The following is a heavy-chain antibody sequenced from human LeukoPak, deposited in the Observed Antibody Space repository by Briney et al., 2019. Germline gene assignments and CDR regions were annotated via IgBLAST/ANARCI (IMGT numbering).Heavy chain of an antibody. J-gene: IGHJ4*02. V-gene: IGHV4-34*01. CDR1: GGSFSGYY. CDR3: ARVNRWELPGGADY. D-gene: IGHD1-26*01. Sequence: SETLSLTCAVYGGSFSGYYWSWIRQPPGKGLEWIGEINHSGSTNYNPSLKSRVTISVDTSKNQFSLKLSSVTAADTAVYYCARVNRWELPGGADYWGQGTLVTVSS. CDR2: INHSGST.